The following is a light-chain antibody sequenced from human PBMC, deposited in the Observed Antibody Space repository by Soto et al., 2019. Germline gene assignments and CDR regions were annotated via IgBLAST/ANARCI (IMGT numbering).Light chain of an antibody. CDR2: QDS. Sequence: SYELTQPPSVSVSPGQTASITCSGDKLGDKYACWYQQKPGQSPVLVIYQDSKRPSGIPERFSGSNSGNTATLTISGTQAMDESHYYFQAWDSSTHVVFGGGTKLTVL. V-gene: IGLV3-1*01. CDR3: QAWDSSTHVV. CDR1: KLGDKY. J-gene: IGLJ2*01.